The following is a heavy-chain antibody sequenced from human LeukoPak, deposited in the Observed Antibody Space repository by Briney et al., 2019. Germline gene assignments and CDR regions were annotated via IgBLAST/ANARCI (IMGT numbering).Heavy chain of an antibody. CDR1: GFTFSNYW. CDR2: IKQDGSEK. J-gene: IGHJ5*02. Sequence: GGSLRLSCAASGFTFSNYWMSWVRQAPGKGLEWVANIKQDGSEKYYVDSVKGRFTISRDNAKNSLYLQMNSLRAEDTAVYYCARRMGVPNNWFDPRGQGTLVTVSS. V-gene: IGHV3-7*03. CDR3: ARRMGVPNNWFDP. D-gene: IGHD2-2*01.